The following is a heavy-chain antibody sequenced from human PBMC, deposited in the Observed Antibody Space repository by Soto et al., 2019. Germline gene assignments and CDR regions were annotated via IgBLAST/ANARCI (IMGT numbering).Heavy chain of an antibody. CDR3: AIHGDPYYHSSGYYYHDY. J-gene: IGHJ4*02. V-gene: IGHV3-23*01. CDR2: ISGSGGST. D-gene: IGHD3-22*01. Sequence: EVQLLESGGGLVQPGGSLRLSCAASGFTFSSYAMSWVRQAPGKGLEWVSAISGSGGSTYYADSVKGRFTISRDNSKNTLYLQMNSLRAEDTAVYYCAIHGDPYYHSSGYYYHDYWGQGTLVTVSS. CDR1: GFTFSSYA.